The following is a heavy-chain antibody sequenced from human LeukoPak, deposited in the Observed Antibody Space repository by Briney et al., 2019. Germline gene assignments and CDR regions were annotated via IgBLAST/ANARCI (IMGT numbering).Heavy chain of an antibody. CDR2: ISGSGHDI. V-gene: IGHV3-11*04. Sequence: GGSLRLSCAASGFTFSDSYMTWVRQAPGKGVEWVAYISGSGHDINYSESAKGRFTISRDNAKNSLYLQMSSLRVEDTAVYYCARDQSLGSSWYNPLGYWGQGTLVTVSS. J-gene: IGHJ4*02. CDR1: GFTFSDSY. D-gene: IGHD6-13*01. CDR3: ARDQSLGSSWYNPLGY.